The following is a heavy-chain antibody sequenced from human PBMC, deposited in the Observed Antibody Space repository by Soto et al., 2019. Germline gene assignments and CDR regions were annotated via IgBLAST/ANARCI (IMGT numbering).Heavy chain of an antibody. CDR1: GGTFSSYA. CDR3: ARFGVVIPTGYYYGMDV. Sequence: QVQLVQSGAEVKKPGSSVKVSCKASGGTFSSYAISWVRQAPGQGLEWMGGIIPIFGTANYAQKFQGRVTITADESTSTAYMELSSLRSEDTAVYYCARFGVVIPTGYYYGMDVWGQGTTVTVSS. CDR2: IIPIFGTA. J-gene: IGHJ6*02. V-gene: IGHV1-69*01. D-gene: IGHD3-3*01.